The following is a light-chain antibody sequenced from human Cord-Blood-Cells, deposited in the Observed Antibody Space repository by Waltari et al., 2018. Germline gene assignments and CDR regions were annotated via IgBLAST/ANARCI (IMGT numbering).Light chain of an antibody. CDR1: QSVSSN. J-gene: IGKJ1*01. Sequence: EIVMTQSPATLSVSPGERATLSCRASQSVSSNLAWYQQKPGQPPRLLIYGASTRATGIPARFSGSGSGTEFTLTISSLQSEDFAVYDCQQYNNWPRTFGQGTKVESK. CDR3: QQYNNWPRT. CDR2: GAS. V-gene: IGKV3-15*01.